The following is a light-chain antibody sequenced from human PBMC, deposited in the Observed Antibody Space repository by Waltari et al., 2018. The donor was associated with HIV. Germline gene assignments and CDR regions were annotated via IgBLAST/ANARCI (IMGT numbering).Light chain of an antibody. CDR3: QQRSNWPLT. CDR1: QSVSSY. J-gene: IGKJ4*01. V-gene: IGKV3-11*01. CDR2: DAS. Sequence: EIVLTQSPATLSLSPGERAPLSCRASQSVSSYLAWYQQKPGQAPRLLIYDASNRATGIPARFSGSGSATDFTLTIGSLEPQDFAVYYCQQRSNWPLTFGGGTKVEIK.